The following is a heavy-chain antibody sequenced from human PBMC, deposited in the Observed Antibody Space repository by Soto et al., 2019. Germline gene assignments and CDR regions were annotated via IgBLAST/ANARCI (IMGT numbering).Heavy chain of an antibody. CDR2: INHSGST. CDR3: ARGPRLYYYGSGSYRLYNWFDP. Sequence: QVQLQQWGAGLLKPSETLSLTCAVYGGSFSGYYWSWIRQPPGKGLEWIGEINHSGSTNHNPSLTSRVTVSVDTSKNQFSLKLSSVTAADTAVYYCARGPRLYYYGSGSYRLYNWFDPWGQGTLVTVSS. CDR1: GGSFSGYY. D-gene: IGHD3-10*01. J-gene: IGHJ5*02. V-gene: IGHV4-34*01.